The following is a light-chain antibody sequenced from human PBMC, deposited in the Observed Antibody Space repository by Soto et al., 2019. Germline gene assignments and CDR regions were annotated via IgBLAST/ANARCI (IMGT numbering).Light chain of an antibody. J-gene: IGLJ1*01. V-gene: IGLV1-44*01. CDR1: SSNIGSNI. CDR3: AAWDDSLNGHV. CDR2: SNS. Sequence: QSVLTQPPSASGTPGQRVTISCSGSSSNIGSNIVNWYQQVPGTAPKLLIYSNSQRPSGVPDRFSGSKSGTSASLAISGLQSEDEADYFCAAWDDSLNGHVFGTGTKATVL.